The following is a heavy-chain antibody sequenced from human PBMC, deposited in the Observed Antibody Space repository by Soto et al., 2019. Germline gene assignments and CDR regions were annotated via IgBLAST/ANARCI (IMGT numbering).Heavy chain of an antibody. CDR1: GYTFTSYG. D-gene: IGHD6-19*01. CDR3: ARGGTHKVAVAAWWFDP. J-gene: IGHJ5*02. V-gene: IGHV1-18*01. Sequence: ASVKVSCTASGYTFTSYGISWVRQAPGQGLEWMGWISAYNGNTNYAQKLQGRVTMTTDTSTSTAYMELRSLRSDDTAVYYCARGGTHKVAVAAWWFDPWGQGTLVTVSS. CDR2: ISAYNGNT.